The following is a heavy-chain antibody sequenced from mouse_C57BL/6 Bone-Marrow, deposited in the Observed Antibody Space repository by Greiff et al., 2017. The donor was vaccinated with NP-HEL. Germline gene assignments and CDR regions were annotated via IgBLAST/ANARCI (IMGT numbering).Heavy chain of an antibody. J-gene: IGHJ3*01. D-gene: IGHD6-1*01. CDR3: RPGSLPAGAY. CDR2: IDPETGGT. CDR1: GYTFTDYE. V-gene: IGHV1-15*01. Sequence: QVQLQQSGAELVRPGASVTLSCKASGYTFTDYEMHWVKQTPVHGLEWIGAIDPETGGTAYNQKFKGKAKLTADQSSSTAYMELRRLTSEDAAVYYCRPGSLPAGAYWGQGTLVTVSA.